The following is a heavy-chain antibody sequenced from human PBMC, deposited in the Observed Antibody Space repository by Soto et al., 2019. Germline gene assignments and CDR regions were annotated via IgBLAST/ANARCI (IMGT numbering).Heavy chain of an antibody. CDR2: IYPGDSET. D-gene: IGHD3-10*01. J-gene: IGHJ4*02. CDR1: GYSFSSYW. Sequence: PGESLKISCKVSGYSFSSYWIGWVRQKPGKGLEWMGIIYPGDSETRYSPSCQGQVTISVDKSISTAYLQWSSLKASDTAMYYCARSGGSGVYVHPDYWGQGSLVTVSS. V-gene: IGHV5-51*01. CDR3: ARSGGSGVYVHPDY.